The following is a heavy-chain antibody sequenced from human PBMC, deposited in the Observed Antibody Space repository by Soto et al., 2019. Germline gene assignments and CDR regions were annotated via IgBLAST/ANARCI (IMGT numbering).Heavy chain of an antibody. V-gene: IGHV1-8*01. D-gene: IGHD3-3*01. CDR2: MNPNSGNT. CDR1: GYTFTSYD. CDR3: AREKSGYYDY. J-gene: IGHJ4*02. Sequence: QVQLVQSGAEVKKPGASVKVSCKASGYTFTSYDFNWVRQATGHGLEWRGWMNPNSGNTGYAQKFQGRVTMTRKTAMSTAYMELSSLRSEDTAVYYCAREKSGYYDYCCQGTLVTVSS.